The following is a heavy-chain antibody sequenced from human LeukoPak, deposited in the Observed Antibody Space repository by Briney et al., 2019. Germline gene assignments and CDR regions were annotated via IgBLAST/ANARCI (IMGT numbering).Heavy chain of an antibody. CDR2: ICTSGST. CDR3: ARGQSAFDI. Sequence: PSETLSLTCTVSGGSISSGSYYWSWIRQPAGKGLEWIGRICTSGSTNYNPSLKSRVTISVDTSKNQFSLKLSSVTAADTAVYYCARGQSAFDIWGQGTMVTVSS. CDR1: GGSISSGSYY. V-gene: IGHV4-61*02. J-gene: IGHJ3*02.